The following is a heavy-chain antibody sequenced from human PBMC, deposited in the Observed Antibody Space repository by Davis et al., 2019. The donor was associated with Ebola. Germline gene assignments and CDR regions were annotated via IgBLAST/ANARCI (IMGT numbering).Heavy chain of an antibody. J-gene: IGHJ3*02. CDR2: IFPGDSDT. Sequence: GESLKISCKASGYTFTTYWIGWVRQVPGKGLEWMGIIFPGDSDTRYSPSFRGQVTMSADKSIKTAFLQWSSLKASDTAMYYCASLRRTITGMDDGFDIWGQGTMVTVSS. CDR1: GYTFTTYW. D-gene: IGHD2-8*02. V-gene: IGHV5-51*01. CDR3: ASLRRTITGMDDGFDI.